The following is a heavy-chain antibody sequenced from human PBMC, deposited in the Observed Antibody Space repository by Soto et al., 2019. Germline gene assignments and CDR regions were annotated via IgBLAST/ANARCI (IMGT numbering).Heavy chain of an antibody. J-gene: IGHJ5*01. V-gene: IGHV4-59*08. D-gene: IGHD3-10*01. Sequence: SETLCLTCTVACGSFSHNYWSWIRQSPGKGLEWVGYIYYGGTTSYNPSLKSRVTISLETSKSQFSLRLTSVTAADTAVYYCARLGRYYQSLDSWGPGILVTVSS. CDR2: IYYGGTT. CDR3: ARLGRYYQSLDS. CDR1: CGSFSHNY.